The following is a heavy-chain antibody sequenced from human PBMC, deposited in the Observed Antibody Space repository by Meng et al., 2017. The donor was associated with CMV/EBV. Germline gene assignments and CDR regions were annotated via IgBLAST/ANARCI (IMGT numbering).Heavy chain of an antibody. CDR2: ISGSGGST. J-gene: IGHJ3*02. CDR1: GFTFSSYA. V-gene: IGHV3-23*01. Sequence: GESLKISCAASGFTFSSYAMSWVRQAPGKGLEWVSAISGSGGSTYYADSVKGRFTISRDNSKNTLYLQMNSLRAEDTAVYYCNTYRGWVRGLDAFDIWGQGTTVTVSS. CDR3: NTYRGWVRGLDAFDI. D-gene: IGHD6-19*01.